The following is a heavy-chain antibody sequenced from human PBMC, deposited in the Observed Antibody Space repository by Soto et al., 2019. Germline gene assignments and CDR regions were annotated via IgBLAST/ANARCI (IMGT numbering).Heavy chain of an antibody. J-gene: IGHJ6*02. CDR1: ALTASKNY. V-gene: IGHV3-66*01. Sequence: EVQLVESGGGLVQPGGSLRLSCAGSALTASKNYMSWVRQPPGKGLEWVSVIYSGGTTYYADSVKDRFRISRDNAKSTLYLQMDNLRAGDTAVYYCARGGSGSDWDYSGMDVWGQGTTVTVSS. D-gene: IGHD3-10*01. CDR2: IYSGGTT. CDR3: ARGGSGSDWDYSGMDV.